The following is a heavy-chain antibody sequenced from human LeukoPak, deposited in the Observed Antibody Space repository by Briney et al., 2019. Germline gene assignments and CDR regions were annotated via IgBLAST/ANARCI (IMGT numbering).Heavy chain of an antibody. V-gene: IGHV4-59*08. CDR1: GGSISSYY. J-gene: IGHJ5*02. Sequence: SETLSLTCTVSGGSISSYYWSWIRQPPGKGLEWIGYIYYSGSTNYNPSLKSRVTISVDTSKNQFSLKLSSVTAADTAVYYCARGGITIFGVVTPRCWFDPWGQGTLVTVSS. CDR2: IYYSGST. CDR3: ARGGITIFGVVTPRCWFDP. D-gene: IGHD3-3*01.